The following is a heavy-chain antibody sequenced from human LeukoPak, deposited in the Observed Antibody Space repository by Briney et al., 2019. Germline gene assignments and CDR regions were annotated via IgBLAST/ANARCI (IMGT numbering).Heavy chain of an antibody. V-gene: IGHV1-2*02. J-gene: IGHJ4*02. Sequence: GASVKVSCKASGYTFTGYYMHWLRQAPGQGLEWMGWINPNSGGTNYAQKFQGRVTMTRDTSISTAYMELSRLRSDDTAVYYCARQNCSSTSCVLGDFDYWGQGTLVTVSS. CDR1: GYTFTGYY. D-gene: IGHD2-2*01. CDR2: INPNSGGT. CDR3: ARQNCSSTSCVLGDFDY.